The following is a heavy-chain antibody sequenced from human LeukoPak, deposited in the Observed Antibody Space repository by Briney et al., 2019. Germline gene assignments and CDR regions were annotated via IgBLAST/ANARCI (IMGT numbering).Heavy chain of an antibody. CDR3: ARPRYNEFDY. Sequence: ASVKVSCKASGYTFTSYDINWVRQATGQGLEWMGWINPNSGGTNYAQKFQGRVTMTRDTSISTAYMELSRLRSDDTAVYYCARPRYNEFDYWGQGTLVTVSS. J-gene: IGHJ4*02. CDR2: INPNSGGT. CDR1: GYTFTSYD. D-gene: IGHD2-2*02. V-gene: IGHV1-2*02.